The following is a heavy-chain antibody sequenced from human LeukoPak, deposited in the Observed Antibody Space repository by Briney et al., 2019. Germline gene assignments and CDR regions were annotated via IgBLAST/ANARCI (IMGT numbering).Heavy chain of an antibody. V-gene: IGHV3-30*18. Sequence: PGRSLRLSCAASGFTFSSYGMHWVRQAPGKGLEWVAVISYDGSNKYYADSVKGRVTISRDNSKNTLFLQMNSLRAEDTAVYYCAKSRGSGSNMARGVNFDYWGQGTLVTVSS. CDR2: ISYDGSNK. J-gene: IGHJ4*02. CDR1: GFTFSSYG. D-gene: IGHD3-10*01. CDR3: AKSRGSGSNMARGVNFDY.